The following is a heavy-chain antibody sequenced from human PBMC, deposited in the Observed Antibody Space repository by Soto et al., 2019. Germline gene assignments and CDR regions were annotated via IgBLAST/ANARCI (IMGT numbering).Heavy chain of an antibody. D-gene: IGHD3-22*01. CDR1: GGTFSSYT. CDR3: ASSAGDRSGYYYSYGMDV. V-gene: IGHV1-69*02. J-gene: IGHJ6*02. Sequence: VKVSCKASGGTFSSYTISWVRQAPGQGLEWMGRIIPILGIANYAQKFQGRVTITADKSTSTAYMELSSLRSEDTAVYYCASSAGDRSGYYYSYGMDVWG. CDR2: IIPILGIA.